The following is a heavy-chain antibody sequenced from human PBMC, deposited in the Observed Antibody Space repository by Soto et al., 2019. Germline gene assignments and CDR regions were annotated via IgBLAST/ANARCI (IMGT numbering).Heavy chain of an antibody. CDR3: ARVNAEFDY. Sequence: QVQLVPSWAEGKKPVASVNVSCQASGYTFTTYAMRSVRQSPGHRLEWMGRISAGNGNTKYSQKFHGRVTITRDTSASTAYMERSGLTSEDTAVYYCARVNAEFDYVSQGTLVTVSS. CDR2: ISAGNGNT. V-gene: IGHV1-3*01. CDR1: GYTFTTYA. J-gene: IGHJ4*02.